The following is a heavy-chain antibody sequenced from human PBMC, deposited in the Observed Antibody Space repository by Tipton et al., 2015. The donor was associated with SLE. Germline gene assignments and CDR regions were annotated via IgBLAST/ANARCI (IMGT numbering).Heavy chain of an antibody. D-gene: IGHD3-3*01. V-gene: IGHV4-38-2*02. J-gene: IGHJ4*02. CDR3: ARDPYDSWSDYQATFDY. CDR2: IYRSGTA. CDR1: SYSIYNGFY. Sequence: TLSLTCSVSSYSIYNGFYWGWIRQSPGKGLEWTGSIYRSGTAYYNPSLKSRVTMSVDTSKNQFSLKLTSVTAADTAVYYCARDPYDSWSDYQATFDYWGQGTLVTVSP.